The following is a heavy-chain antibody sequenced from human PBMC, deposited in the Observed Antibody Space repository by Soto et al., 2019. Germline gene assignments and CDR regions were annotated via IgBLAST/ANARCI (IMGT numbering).Heavy chain of an antibody. CDR2: IYYSGNT. Sequence: ETLSLTCTVSGVSISDYYWSWIRQPPGKGLEWIGYIYYSGNTNYNPSLKSRVTISEDTSKNQFSLRLSSVTTADTAVYYCARDREYYDSSGLYFDYWGQGTLVTVSS. D-gene: IGHD3-22*01. V-gene: IGHV4-59*01. CDR3: ARDREYYDSSGLYFDY. CDR1: GVSISDYY. J-gene: IGHJ4*02.